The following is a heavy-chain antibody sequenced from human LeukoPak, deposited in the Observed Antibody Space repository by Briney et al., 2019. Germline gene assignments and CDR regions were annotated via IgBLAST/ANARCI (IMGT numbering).Heavy chain of an antibody. CDR2: IYTSGST. CDR3: ARDEITMVRGGMGWFDP. CDR1: GGSISSYY. D-gene: IGHD3-10*01. V-gene: IGHV4-4*07. J-gene: IGHJ5*02. Sequence: SETLSLTCTVSGGSISSYYWSWIRQPAGKGLEWIGRIYTSGSTNYNPSLKSRVTMSVDTSKNQFSLKLSSVTAADTAVYYCARDEITMVRGGMGWFDPWGQGTLVTVSS.